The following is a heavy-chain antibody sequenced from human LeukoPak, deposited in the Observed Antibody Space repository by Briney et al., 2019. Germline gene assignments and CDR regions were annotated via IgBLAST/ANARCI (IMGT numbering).Heavy chain of an antibody. CDR2: IYSGGST. D-gene: IGHD3-9*01. Sequence: GSLLLSCAASGFPVSNNYMSWVRPAPGEGPGWVSVIYSGGSTYYADSVKGRFTISRHNSKNTLYLQMNSLRAEDTAVYYCARAYYDILTGPNAFDIWGQGTMVTVSS. V-gene: IGHV3-53*04. J-gene: IGHJ3*02. CDR3: ARAYYDILTGPNAFDI. CDR1: GFPVSNNY.